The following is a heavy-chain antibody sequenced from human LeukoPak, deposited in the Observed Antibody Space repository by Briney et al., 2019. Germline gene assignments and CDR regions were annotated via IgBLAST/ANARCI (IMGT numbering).Heavy chain of an antibody. CDR3: ARSRGGSYYGGASDI. CDR2: IYYSGST. V-gene: IGHV4-30-4*01. D-gene: IGHD1-26*01. Sequence: SLTLSLTCTVSGGSIRSGDYYWSWIRQPPGKGLEWIGYIYYSGSTYYKPSLKSRVSISLDTSKNQFSLKLSSVTAADTAVYYCARSRGGSYYGGASDIWGRGTMVTVSS. J-gene: IGHJ3*02. CDR1: GGSIRSGDYY.